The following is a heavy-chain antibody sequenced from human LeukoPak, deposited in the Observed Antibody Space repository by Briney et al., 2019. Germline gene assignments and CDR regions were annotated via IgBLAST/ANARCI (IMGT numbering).Heavy chain of an antibody. V-gene: IGHV3-7*01. CDR1: GFTFSNAW. J-gene: IGHJ4*02. D-gene: IGHD2-21*02. CDR2: IKEDGSEK. Sequence: GGSLRLSCAASGFTFSNAWMSWVRQAPGKGLEWVANIKEDGSEKYYVDSMKGRFTISRDNAKNSLNLQMTSLRADDTAVYYCARDPRSKGGDWGDFDYWGQGTLVTVSS. CDR3: ARDPRSKGGDWGDFDY.